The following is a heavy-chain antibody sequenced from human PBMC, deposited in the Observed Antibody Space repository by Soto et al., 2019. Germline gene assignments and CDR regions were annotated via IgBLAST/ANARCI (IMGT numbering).Heavy chain of an antibody. J-gene: IGHJ6*02. CDR2: ISTYNGDA. CDR3: AREGPRPYYYYGMDV. V-gene: IGHV1-18*01. CDR1: GYTFSTSG. Sequence: QAQLEQSGAEVKKPGASVKVSCKSSGYTFSTSGLSWVRQAPGQGLEWMGWISTYNGDANYAQRFQGRVTMTTDTSTSTTFMELRSLRSDDTAVYYCAREGPRPYYYYGMDVWGQGTTVTVSS. D-gene: IGHD6-6*01.